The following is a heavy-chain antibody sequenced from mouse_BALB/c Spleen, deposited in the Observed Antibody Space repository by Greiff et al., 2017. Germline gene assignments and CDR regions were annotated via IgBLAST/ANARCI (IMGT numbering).Heavy chain of an antibody. J-gene: IGHJ3*01. Sequence: EVKVEESGGGLVQPGGSMKLSCVASGFTFSNYWMNWVRQSPEKGLVWVAEIRLKSNNYATHYAESVKGRFTISRDDSKSSVYLQMNNLGAEDTGIYYCTRPGAIYGYDAGFAYWGQGTLVTVSA. CDR3: TRPGAIYGYDAGFAY. CDR2: IRLKSNNYAT. D-gene: IGHD2-2*01. V-gene: IGHV6-6*02. CDR1: GFTFSNYW.